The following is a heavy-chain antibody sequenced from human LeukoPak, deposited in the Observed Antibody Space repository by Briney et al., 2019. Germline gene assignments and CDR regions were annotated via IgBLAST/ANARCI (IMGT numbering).Heavy chain of an antibody. J-gene: IGHJ5*02. V-gene: IGHV1-18*01. CDR1: GYTFSSYG. Sequence: ASVKVSCKASGYTFSSYGISWVRQAPGQGLEWMGWISAYNGNTKYAQMLQGRVTMTTDTSTSTAYMELRSLRSDDTAVYYCARERKNYDILTGYGWFDPWGQGTLVTVSS. D-gene: IGHD3-9*01. CDR3: ARERKNYDILTGYGWFDP. CDR2: ISAYNGNT.